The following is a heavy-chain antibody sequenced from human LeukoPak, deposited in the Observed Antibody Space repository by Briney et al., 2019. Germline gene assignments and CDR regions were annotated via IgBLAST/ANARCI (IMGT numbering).Heavy chain of an antibody. CDR1: GFTFSSYW. CDR2: TNPDGSTT. Sequence: GGSLRLSCAASGFTFSSYWMHWVRQAPGKGLVWVSRTNPDGSTTNYADSVQGRFTISRDNAKNMLYLQMNSLRAEDTAVYYCVRDLRESDFWGQGTLVTVSS. J-gene: IGHJ4*02. V-gene: IGHV3-74*01. CDR3: VRDLRESDF.